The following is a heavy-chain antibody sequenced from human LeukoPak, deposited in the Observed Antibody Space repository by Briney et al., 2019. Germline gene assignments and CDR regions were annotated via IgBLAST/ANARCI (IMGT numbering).Heavy chain of an antibody. J-gene: IGHJ4*02. Sequence: GGSLRLSCAVSGITLSNYGMSWVRQAPGKGPEGVAGISDSGGKTKYADSVKGRFTISRDNPKTTLYLQMNSLRAEDTAVYFCAQRGVVIRVILVRFHKEAYYFESWGQGALVTVSS. CDR2: ISDSGGKT. D-gene: IGHD3/OR15-3a*01. V-gene: IGHV3-23*01. CDR3: AQRGVVIRVILVRFHKEAYYFES. CDR1: GITLSNYG.